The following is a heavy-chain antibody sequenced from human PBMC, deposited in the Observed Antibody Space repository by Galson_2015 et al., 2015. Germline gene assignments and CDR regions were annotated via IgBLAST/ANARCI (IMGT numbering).Heavy chain of an antibody. CDR1: GFTFSSYA. D-gene: IGHD1-26*01. V-gene: IGHV3-23*01. CDR3: AKWDSGSYSNDAFDI. J-gene: IGHJ3*02. CDR2: ISGSGGST. Sequence: SLRLSCAASGFTFSSYAMSWVRQAPGKGLEWVSAISGSGGSTYYAASVKGRFTISRDNSKNTLYLQMNSLRAGDTAVYYCAKWDSGSYSNDAFDIWGQGTMVTVSS.